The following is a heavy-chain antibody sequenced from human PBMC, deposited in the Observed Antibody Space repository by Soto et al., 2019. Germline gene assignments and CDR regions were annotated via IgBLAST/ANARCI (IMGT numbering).Heavy chain of an antibody. CDR1: GFTFSSYG. D-gene: IGHD3-9*01. CDR2: IWYDGSNK. J-gene: IGHJ4*02. Sequence: GGSLRLSCAASGFTFSSYGMHWVRQAPGKGLEWVAVIWYDGSNKYYADSVKGRFTISRDNSKNTLYLQMNSLRAEDTAVYYCAREAPLGYDILTDHTNFDYWGQGTLVTVSP. V-gene: IGHV3-33*01. CDR3: AREAPLGYDILTDHTNFDY.